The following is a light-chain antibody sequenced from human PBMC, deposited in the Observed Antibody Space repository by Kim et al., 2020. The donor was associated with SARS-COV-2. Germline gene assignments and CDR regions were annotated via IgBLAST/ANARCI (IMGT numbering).Light chain of an antibody. V-gene: IGLV3-21*04. J-gene: IGLJ2*01. CDR1: NITIKI. Sequence: PGQKPSINCGGDNITIKIVDWYQHEPVQAPLLVISYDINRPSGIPERCADSNSGNTATLTISRVEAGDEADYYCQVWDINTDHPVIFGGGTQLTVL. CDR3: QVWDINTDHPVI. CDR2: YDI.